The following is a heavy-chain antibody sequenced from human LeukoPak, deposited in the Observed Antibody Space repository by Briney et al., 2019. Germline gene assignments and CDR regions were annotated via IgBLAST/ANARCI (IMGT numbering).Heavy chain of an antibody. CDR3: ATRNYYDSTGYYNY. J-gene: IGHJ4*02. V-gene: IGHV4-4*02. Sequence: PSGTLSLTCAVFGGSISTDNWWTWVRQPPGKGLEWIGEVYHRGSTNYNPSLKSRVTISVDKSKNQFSLKLTSVTAADTALYYCATRNYYDSTGYYNYWGQGTLVTVSS. CDR2: VYHRGST. CDR1: GGSISTDNW. D-gene: IGHD3-22*01.